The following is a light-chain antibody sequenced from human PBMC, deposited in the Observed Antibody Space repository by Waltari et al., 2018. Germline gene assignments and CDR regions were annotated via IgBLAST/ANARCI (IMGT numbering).Light chain of an antibody. CDR2: WSS. Sequence: DIVMNQSPDSLAVSLGERATIHCKSSQNLLYTSNNKNFLGWYQLKPGQPPKLLMYWSSTRESGVPDRFSGSGSETDFTLTISSLQAEDVAVYYCQQYYSSPPTFGQGTRVEI. CDR3: QQYYSSPPT. V-gene: IGKV4-1*01. J-gene: IGKJ1*01. CDR1: QNLLYTSNNKNF.